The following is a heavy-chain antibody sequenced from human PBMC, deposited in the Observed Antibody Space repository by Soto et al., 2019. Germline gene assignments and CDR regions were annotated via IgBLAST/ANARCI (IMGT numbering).Heavy chain of an antibody. D-gene: IGHD5-18*01. CDR1: GYTFTNYY. CDR2: IRPSGGRT. V-gene: IGHV1-46*01. J-gene: IGHJ4*02. CDR3: AREPNESYYFDY. Sequence: QVHLVQSGAEVKKPGASVKVSCKASGYTFTNYYIHCVRQAPGQGLEWLGIIRPSGGRTEYAQRFQGRVTMTRDTSTSTVYMELTSLTSEDTAVYYCAREPNESYYFDYWGQGTLVTVSS.